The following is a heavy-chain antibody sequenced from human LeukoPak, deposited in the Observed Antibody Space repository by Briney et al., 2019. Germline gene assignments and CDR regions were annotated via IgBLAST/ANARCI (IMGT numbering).Heavy chain of an antibody. J-gene: IGHJ6*02. V-gene: IGHV3-48*04. CDR3: ARVEPYYYGMDV. D-gene: IGHD1-1*01. Sequence: GGSLRLSCAASGFTFSSYAMHWVRQAPGKGLEWVSYISSSGSTIYYADSVKGRFTISRDNAKNSLYLQMNSLRAEDTAVYYCARVEPYYYGMDVWGQGTTVTVSS. CDR2: ISSSGSTI. CDR1: GFTFSSYA.